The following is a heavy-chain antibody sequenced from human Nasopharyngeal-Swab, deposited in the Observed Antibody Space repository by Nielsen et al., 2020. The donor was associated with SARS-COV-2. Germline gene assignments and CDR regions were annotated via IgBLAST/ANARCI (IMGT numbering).Heavy chain of an antibody. CDR1: GYIFSNYW. Sequence: TVSCKGSGYIFSNYWIGWVRQMPGKGLEWVGIIYPGDSDTRYSPSFQGQVTISADKSISTTYLQWSSLKASDTAMYYCARLLLSKYFDYWGQGTLVTVSS. CDR2: IYPGDSDT. V-gene: IGHV5-51*01. J-gene: IGHJ4*02. CDR3: ARLLLSKYFDY.